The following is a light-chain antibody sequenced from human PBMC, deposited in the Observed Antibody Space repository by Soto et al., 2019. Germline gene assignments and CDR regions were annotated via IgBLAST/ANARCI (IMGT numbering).Light chain of an antibody. CDR2: GAS. J-gene: IGKJ5*01. CDR1: QSISSNY. Sequence: EIVLTQSPRTLSLSPGERATISCGARQSISSNYLAWYQQKPGQAPRLLIYGASSRATGIPDRFSGSGSGTDFTLTISRLEPEDFAVYYCQHYGSSLSITFGQGTRLEIK. CDR3: QHYGSSLSIT. V-gene: IGKV3-20*01.